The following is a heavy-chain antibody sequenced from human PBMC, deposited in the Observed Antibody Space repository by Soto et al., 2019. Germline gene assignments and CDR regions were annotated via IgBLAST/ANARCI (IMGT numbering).Heavy chain of an antibody. J-gene: IGHJ4*02. V-gene: IGHV3-64*07. CDR2: ISSNGGST. CDR3: ARSIHDFWSGYPQGFFDY. D-gene: IGHD3-3*01. CDR1: EFTFSTHA. Sequence: EVQLVESGGGLVQPGGSLRLSCAASEFTFSTHAMHWVRQAPGKGLEYISAISSNGGSTFYADSVQGRFTISRDNAKNTLYLQVGSLRAEDMAVYYCARSIHDFWSGYPQGFFDYWGQGPLVTVSS.